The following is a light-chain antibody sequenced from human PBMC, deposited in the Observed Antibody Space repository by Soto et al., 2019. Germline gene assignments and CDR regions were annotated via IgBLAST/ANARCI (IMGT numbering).Light chain of an antibody. CDR3: QQYGSSPLT. J-gene: IGKJ4*01. CDR2: GAS. Sequence: EIVLTQSPGTLSLSPGERATLSCRTSQSVRNNYLAWYQQKPGQAPRLLIYGASSRASGIPDRFSGGGSGTDFTLNISRLEPEDFAVYYCQQYGSSPLTFGGGTKVEIK. CDR1: QSVRNNY. V-gene: IGKV3-20*01.